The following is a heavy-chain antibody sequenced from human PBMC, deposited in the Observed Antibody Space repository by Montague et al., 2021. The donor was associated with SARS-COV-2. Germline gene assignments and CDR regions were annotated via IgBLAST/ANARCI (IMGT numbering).Heavy chain of an antibody. J-gene: IGHJ3*02. CDR2: IYDGGAV. Sequence: SETLSLTCTVSGXSISSYYWSWIRQPPGKGLEWIAYIYDGGAVNYNPSLGSRVTISTDTSKNQLSLKVNSVTAADTAVYYCVRDHPYGGPRGAYDIWGQGTVVTVSS. V-gene: IGHV4-59*13. CDR3: VRDHPYGGPRGAYDI. CDR1: GXSISSYY. D-gene: IGHD4-23*01.